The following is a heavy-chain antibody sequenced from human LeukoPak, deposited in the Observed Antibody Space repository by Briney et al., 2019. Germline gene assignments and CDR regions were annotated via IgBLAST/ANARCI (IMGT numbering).Heavy chain of an antibody. J-gene: IGHJ3*02. CDR3: ARPYPRLDDAFDI. V-gene: IGHV1-8*01. CDR2: MNPNSGNT. CDR1: GYTFTSYD. Sequence: ASVKVSCKASGYTFTSYDINWVRQATGQGLGWMGWMNPNSGNTGYAQKFQGRVTMTRNTSISTAYMELSSLRSEDTAVYYCARPYPRLDDAFDIWGQGTMVTVSS. D-gene: IGHD3-16*01.